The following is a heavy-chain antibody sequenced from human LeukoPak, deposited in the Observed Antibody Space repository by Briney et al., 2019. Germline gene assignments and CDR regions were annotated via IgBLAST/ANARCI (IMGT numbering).Heavy chain of an antibody. CDR1: GGSISSSSYY. CDR2: IYYSGST. V-gene: IGHV4-39*01. CDR3: ARQESSGYYRPNWFDP. Sequence: SETLSLTCTVSGGSISSSSYYWGWIRQPPGKGLEWIGSIYYSGSTYYNPSLKSRVTISVDTPKNQFSLKLSSVTAADTAVYYCARQESSGYYRPNWFDPWGQGTLVTVSS. J-gene: IGHJ5*02. D-gene: IGHD3-22*01.